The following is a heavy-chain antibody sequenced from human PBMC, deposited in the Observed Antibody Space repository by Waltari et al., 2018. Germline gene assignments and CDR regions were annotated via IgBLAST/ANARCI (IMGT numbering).Heavy chain of an antibody. CDR2: INTNRGGK. D-gene: IGHD6-19*01. CDR1: GYTFTGYY. CDR3: ARAGRIAVAGTVVY. J-gene: IGHJ4*02. V-gene: IGHV1-2*02. Sequence: QVQLVQSGAEVKKPGASVKVSCKASGYTFTGYYMHWVRQAPGQGLEWMGWINTNRGGKKYEKKFQGRVTMTRETSIRTAYMELSRLRADDTAVYYCARAGRIAVAGTVVYWGQGTLVTVSS.